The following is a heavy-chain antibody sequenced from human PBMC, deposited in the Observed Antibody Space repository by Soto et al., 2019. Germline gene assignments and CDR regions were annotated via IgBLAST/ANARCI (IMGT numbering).Heavy chain of an antibody. CDR2: IYYSGST. Sequence: QLQLQESGPGLVKPSETLSLTCTVSGGSISSSSYYWGWIRQPPGKGLEWIGSIYYSGSTYYNPSLKSRVTISVDTSKNQFSLKLSSVTAADTAVYYCARRNKILTGYYKGGWFDPWGQGTLVTVSS. CDR1: GGSISSSSYY. J-gene: IGHJ5*02. D-gene: IGHD3-9*01. CDR3: ARRNKILTGYYKGGWFDP. V-gene: IGHV4-39*01.